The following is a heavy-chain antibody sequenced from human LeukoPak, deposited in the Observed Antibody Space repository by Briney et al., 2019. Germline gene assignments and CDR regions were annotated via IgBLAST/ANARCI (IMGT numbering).Heavy chain of an antibody. J-gene: IGHJ4*02. CDR3: ARVDQRISFYFDY. Sequence: GASVKVSCKASGYTFTSYGISWVRQAPGQGLEWMGWISTYNGNTNYAQNLQGRVTMTTNTSTSTAYMELSGLRSDDTAVYYCARVDQRISFYFDYWGQGTLITVSS. CDR1: GYTFTSYG. V-gene: IGHV1-18*01. D-gene: IGHD3-10*01. CDR2: ISTYNGNT.